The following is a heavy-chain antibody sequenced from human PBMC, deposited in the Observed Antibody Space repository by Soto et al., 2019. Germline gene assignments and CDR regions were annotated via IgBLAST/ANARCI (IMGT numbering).Heavy chain of an antibody. Sequence: QVHLVESGGGVVQPGRSLRLSCAASGFTFSSHCMHWIRQAPGKGLEWVAVIPYDGSHQYYADSVKGRFSISRDNSKNTLYLQMNSLRAEDTAVYYCAKLRVLEWEVQESDYWGQGTLVSVSS. V-gene: IGHV3-30*18. CDR1: GFTFSSHC. CDR2: IPYDGSHQ. J-gene: IGHJ4*02. D-gene: IGHD3-3*01. CDR3: AKLRVLEWEVQESDY.